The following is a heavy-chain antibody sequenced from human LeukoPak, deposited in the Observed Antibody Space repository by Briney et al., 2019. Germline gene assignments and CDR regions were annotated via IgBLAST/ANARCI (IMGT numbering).Heavy chain of an antibody. CDR1: GLTFSSSW. J-gene: IGHJ4*02. CDR2: INPDGNKK. V-gene: IGHV3-7*01. Sequence: PGGSLRLSCAVSGLTFSSSWMDWVRQAPGKGLEWVASINPDGNKKYSADSVKGRFTISRDNAKNSLFLQMNNVRADDTAVYYCARYTYKHDCWGQGTLVTVSS. CDR3: ARYTYKHDC. D-gene: IGHD5-24*01.